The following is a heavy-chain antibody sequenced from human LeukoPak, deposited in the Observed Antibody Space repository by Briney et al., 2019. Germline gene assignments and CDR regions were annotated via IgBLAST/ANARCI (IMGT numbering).Heavy chain of an antibody. Sequence: GGSLRLSCAASGFTFSSYAMSWVRQAPGKGLEWVSAISGSGGSTYYADSVKGRFTISRDNSKNTLYLQMNSLRAEDMAVYYCAKGRQTHSSGWLNWFDPWGQGTLVTVSS. J-gene: IGHJ5*02. V-gene: IGHV3-23*01. CDR1: GFTFSSYA. CDR3: AKGRQTHSSGWLNWFDP. CDR2: ISGSGGST. D-gene: IGHD6-19*01.